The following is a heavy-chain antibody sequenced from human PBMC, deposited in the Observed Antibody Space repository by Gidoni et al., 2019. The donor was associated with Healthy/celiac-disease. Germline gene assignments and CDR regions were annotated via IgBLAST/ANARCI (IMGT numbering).Heavy chain of an antibody. D-gene: IGHD6-19*01. CDR2: IYYSGST. CDR3: ARDRYSSGWYDY. Sequence: QVQLQESGPGLVKPSETLSLTCPVPGGSISSYYWSWIRQPPGKGLEWIGYIYYSGSTNYNPSLKSRVTISVDTSKNQFSLKLSSVTAADTAVYYCARDRYSSGWYDYWGQGTLVTVSS. J-gene: IGHJ4*02. V-gene: IGHV4-59*01. CDR1: GGSISSYY.